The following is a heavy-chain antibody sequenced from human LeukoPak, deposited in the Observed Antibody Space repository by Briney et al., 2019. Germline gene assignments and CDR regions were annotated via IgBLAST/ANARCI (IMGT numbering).Heavy chain of an antibody. CDR3: ATSYCSSTSCYSGEAFDI. D-gene: IGHD2-2*02. Sequence: GGSVKVSCKASGGTFSSYAISWVRQAPGQGLEWMGGIIPIFGTANYAQKFQGRVTITTDESTSTAYMELSSLRSEDTAVYYCATSYCSSTSCYSGEAFDIWGQGTMVTVSS. J-gene: IGHJ3*02. CDR1: GGTFSSYA. V-gene: IGHV1-69*05. CDR2: IIPIFGTA.